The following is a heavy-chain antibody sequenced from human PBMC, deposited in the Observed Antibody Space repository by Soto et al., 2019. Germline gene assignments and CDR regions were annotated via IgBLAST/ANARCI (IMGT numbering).Heavy chain of an antibody. CDR2: INAGNGNT. Sequence: GXSVKVSCKASVYTFTSYAMHWVRQAPGQSLEWMGWINAGNGNTKDSQKFQGRVTITRDTSASTAYMELSGLRSEDTAVYYCATRTPNYYYGMDVWGQGTTVTVSS. CDR3: ATRTPNYYYGMDV. V-gene: IGHV1-3*01. CDR1: VYTFTSYA. J-gene: IGHJ6*02.